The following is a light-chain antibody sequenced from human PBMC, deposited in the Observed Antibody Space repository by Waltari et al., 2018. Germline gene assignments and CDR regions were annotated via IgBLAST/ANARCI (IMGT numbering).Light chain of an antibody. CDR1: SGHTNNI. CDR2: VNSDGSH. J-gene: IGLJ3*02. CDR3: QTGGHGTWV. Sequence: QLVLTQSPSASAPLGASVKLTCTLSSGHTNNIIAWHPQHPKKGPRYLMKVNSDGSHNKGDKIPDRFSGSSSGAERYLASSSLQSEDEADYYCQTGGHGTWVFGGGTKLTVL. V-gene: IGLV4-69*01.